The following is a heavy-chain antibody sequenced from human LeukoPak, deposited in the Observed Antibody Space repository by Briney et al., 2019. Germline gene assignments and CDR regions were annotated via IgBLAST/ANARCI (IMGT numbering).Heavy chain of an antibody. CDR3: ARNFSADGYNLGFDY. D-gene: IGHD5-24*01. J-gene: IGHJ4*02. CDR2: INHSGST. V-gene: IGHV4-34*01. Sequence: PSETLSLTCAVYGGSSIGNYWSWIRESRGKGLEWIGEINHSGSTNYNPSLKSRVAISVDMSKNQFSLKLSSVTAADTAVYYCARNFSADGYNLGFDYWGQGTLVTVSS. CDR1: GGSSIGNY.